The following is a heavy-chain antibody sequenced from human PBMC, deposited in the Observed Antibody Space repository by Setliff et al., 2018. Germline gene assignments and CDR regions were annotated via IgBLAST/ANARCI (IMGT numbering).Heavy chain of an antibody. Sequence: GGSLRLSCAASGFTFSDHYMDWVRQAPGKGLGWVGRIRNKVNRYITQYAASVEGRFTISGDDSKNSLYLQVNSLKTEDTAVYYCAKLRRDGHGLDHWGQGTLVTVSS. V-gene: IGHV3-72*01. CDR1: GFTFSDHY. CDR3: AKLRRDGHGLDH. D-gene: IGHD1-7*01. CDR2: IRNKVNRYIT. J-gene: IGHJ4*02.